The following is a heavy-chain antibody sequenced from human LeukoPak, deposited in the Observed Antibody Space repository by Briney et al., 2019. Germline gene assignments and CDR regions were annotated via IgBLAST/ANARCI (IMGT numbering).Heavy chain of an antibody. V-gene: IGHV3-23*01. D-gene: IGHD6-13*01. CDR1: GFTFSSYS. CDR3: AKASPYTSSWYDY. CDR2: ISGSGSSA. J-gene: IGHJ4*02. Sequence: GGSLRLSCAASGFTFSSYSMTWVRQAPGKGLEWVSGISGSGSSAYYADSVKGRFSISRDNSKNTLYLQTNSLRAEDTAVYYCAKASPYTSSWYDYWGQGTLVTVSS.